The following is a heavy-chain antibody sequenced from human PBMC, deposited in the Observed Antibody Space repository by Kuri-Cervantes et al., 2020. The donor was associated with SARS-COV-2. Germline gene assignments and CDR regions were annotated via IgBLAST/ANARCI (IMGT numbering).Heavy chain of an antibody. V-gene: IGHV1-2*02. J-gene: IGHJ4*02. CDR2: IKPNNGDT. CDR1: GYTFTDRY. Sequence: ASVKVSCKASGYTFTDRYIHWVRQAPGQGLEWMGRIKPNNGDTEYAQNFQGRVTTTRDTSISTAYMELSRLRSDDTAVYYCARKSNYHGPIDYWGQGTLVTVSS. D-gene: IGHD4-11*01. CDR3: ARKSNYHGPIDY.